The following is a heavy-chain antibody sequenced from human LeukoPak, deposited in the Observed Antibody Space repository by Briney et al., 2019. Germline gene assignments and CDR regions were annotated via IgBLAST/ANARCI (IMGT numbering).Heavy chain of an antibody. CDR1: GFTFDDYG. CDR3: ARKVGYSSGWYDY. D-gene: IGHD6-19*01. CDR2: INWNGGST. V-gene: IGHV3-20*01. Sequence: GGSLRLSCAASGFTFDDYGMSWVRQAPGKGLGWVSGINWNGGSTGYADSAKGRFTISRDNAKNSLYLQMNSLRAEDTALYHCARKVGYSSGWYDYWGQGTLVTVSS. J-gene: IGHJ4*02.